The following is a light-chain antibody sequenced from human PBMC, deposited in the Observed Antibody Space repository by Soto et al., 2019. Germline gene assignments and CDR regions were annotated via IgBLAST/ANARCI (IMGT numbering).Light chain of an antibody. Sequence: IHMTQSPSSLSASVGDIVTITFRASQSISSYLNWYQQKPGKAPKLLIYAASSLQSGVPSRFSGSGSGTDFTLTISSLQPEDFATYYCQQSYSTPSITFGQGTRLEIK. CDR2: AAS. CDR1: QSISSY. CDR3: QQSYSTPSIT. J-gene: IGKJ5*01. V-gene: IGKV1-39*01.